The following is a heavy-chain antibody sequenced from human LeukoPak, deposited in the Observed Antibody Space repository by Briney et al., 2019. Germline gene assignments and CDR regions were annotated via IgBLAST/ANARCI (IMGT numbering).Heavy chain of an antibody. V-gene: IGHV4-31*03. CDR3: ARGYCSSTSCYTDNWFDP. J-gene: IGHJ5*02. CDR2: IYYSGST. Sequence: SQTPSLTCTVSGGSISSGGYYWSWIRQHPGKGLEWIGYIYYSGSTYYNPSLKSRVTISVDTSKNQFSLKLSSVTAADTAVYYCARGYCSSTSCYTDNWFDPWGQGTLVTVSS. CDR1: GGSISSGGYY. D-gene: IGHD2-2*02.